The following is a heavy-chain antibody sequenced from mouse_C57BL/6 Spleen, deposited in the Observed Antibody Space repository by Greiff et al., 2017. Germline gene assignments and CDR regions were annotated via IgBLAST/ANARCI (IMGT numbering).Heavy chain of an antibody. D-gene: IGHD2-5*01. J-gene: IGHJ4*01. CDR2: ISSGGSYT. V-gene: IGHV5-6*01. CDR1: GFTFSSYG. CDR3: ARPDYSNSYYYAMDY. Sequence: EVQLVESGGDLVKPGGSLKLSCAASGFTFSSYGMSWVRQTPDKRLEWVATISSGGSYTYYPDSVKGRFTISRDNAKNTLYLQMSSLKSEDTAMXYGARPDYSNSYYYAMDYWGQGTSVTVSS.